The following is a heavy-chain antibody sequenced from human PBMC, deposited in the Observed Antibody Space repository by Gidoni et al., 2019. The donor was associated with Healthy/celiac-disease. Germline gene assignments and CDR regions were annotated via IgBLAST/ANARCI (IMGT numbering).Heavy chain of an antibody. CDR2: ISSSSSYI. J-gene: IGHJ4*02. D-gene: IGHD3-22*01. Sequence: EVQLVASGGGLVKPGVSLRLSCAASGFTFSSYSMNWVRQAPGKGLEWVSAISSSSSYIYYADSVKGRFTISRDNAKNSLYLQMNSLRAEDTAVYYCARDNRDYDSRNFDYWGQGTLVTVSS. CDR1: GFTFSSYS. CDR3: ARDNRDYDSRNFDY. V-gene: IGHV3-21*01.